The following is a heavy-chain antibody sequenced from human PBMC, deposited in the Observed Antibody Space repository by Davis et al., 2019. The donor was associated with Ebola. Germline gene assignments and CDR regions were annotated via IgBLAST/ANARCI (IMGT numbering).Heavy chain of an antibody. CDR1: GGSFSGYY. V-gene: IGHV4-34*01. J-gene: IGHJ4*02. Sequence: PSETLSLTCAVYGGSFSGYYWSWIRQPPGKGLEWIGEINHSGSTNYNPSLTSRVTISVDTSKNQFSLKLSSVTAADTAVYYCATELKGAVGATKGTFDYWGQGTLVTVSS. CDR3: ATELKGAVGATKGTFDY. D-gene: IGHD1-26*01. CDR2: INHSGST.